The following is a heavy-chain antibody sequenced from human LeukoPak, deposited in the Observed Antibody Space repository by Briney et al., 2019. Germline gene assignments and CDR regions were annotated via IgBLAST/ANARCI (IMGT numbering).Heavy chain of an antibody. V-gene: IGHV4-59*01. D-gene: IGHD3-9*01. CDR3: ARGGYFDWFRWFDP. CDR2: IYYSGST. Sequence: TTSETLSLTCTVSGGSISSYYWSWIRQPPGKGLEWIGYIYYSGSTNYNPSLKSRVTISVDTSKNQFSLKLSSVTAADTAVYYCARGGYFDWFRWFDPWGQGTLVTVSS. CDR1: GGSISSYY. J-gene: IGHJ5*02.